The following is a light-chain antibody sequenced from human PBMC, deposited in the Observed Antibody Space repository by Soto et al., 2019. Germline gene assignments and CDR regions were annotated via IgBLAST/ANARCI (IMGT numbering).Light chain of an antibody. CDR2: GAS. CDR1: QNINNY. CDR3: QQYYTYPLT. Sequence: AVRMAQSPSSFSASTGDRVTITCRASQNINNYLAWYQQKPGEAPKLLIHGASTLQSGVPSRFSGSGSGTEFTLTISRLQSEDFATYYCQQYYTYPLTFGGGTKVEIK. V-gene: IGKV1-8*01. J-gene: IGKJ4*01.